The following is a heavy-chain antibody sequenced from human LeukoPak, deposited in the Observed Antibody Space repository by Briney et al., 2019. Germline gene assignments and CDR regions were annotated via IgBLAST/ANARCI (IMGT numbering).Heavy chain of an antibody. D-gene: IGHD1-26*01. V-gene: IGHV6-1*01. CDR1: GDSVSSNSAG. CDR2: TYYRSKWYH. J-gene: IGHJ3*02. Sequence: SQTLSLTCAISGDSVSSNSAGWNWIRQSPSRGLEWLGRTYYRSKWYHDYTLSVKSRISINPDTSKNHFSLQLNSVTPEDTAVYYCARGGASPGRNTFDIWGQGTVVTVSS. CDR3: ARGGASPGRNTFDI.